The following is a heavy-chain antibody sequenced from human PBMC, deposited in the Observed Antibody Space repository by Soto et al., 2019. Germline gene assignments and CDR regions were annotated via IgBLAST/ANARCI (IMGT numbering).Heavy chain of an antibody. Sequence: PSETLSLTCTVSGGSISSYYWSWIRQPPGKGLEWIGYIYYSGSTNYNPSLKGRVTISVDTSKNQFSLKLSSVTAADTAVYYCARDFMRYDYWGQGTLVTVSS. CDR2: IYYSGST. CDR3: ARDFMRYDY. D-gene: IGHD2-8*01. V-gene: IGHV4-59*01. J-gene: IGHJ4*02. CDR1: GGSISSYY.